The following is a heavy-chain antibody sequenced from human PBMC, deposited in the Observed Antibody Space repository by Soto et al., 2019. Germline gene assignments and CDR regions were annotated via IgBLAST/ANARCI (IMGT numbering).Heavy chain of an antibody. CDR2: VSGSGAST. J-gene: IGHJ6*02. D-gene: IGHD6-6*01. CDR1: GFTFSSYA. V-gene: IGHV3-23*01. CDR3: AKVPKPAGIAGRSSYYYYGMEV. Sequence: EVQLLESGGGLVQPGGSLRLSCAASGFTFSSYALSWVRQAPGEGLEWVAAVSGSGASTYYPDSVKGRFTVSIDNSMHTLYLPMNSLRAEDSAVYYCAKVPKPAGIAGRSSYYYYGMEVWGQGSTVTVSS.